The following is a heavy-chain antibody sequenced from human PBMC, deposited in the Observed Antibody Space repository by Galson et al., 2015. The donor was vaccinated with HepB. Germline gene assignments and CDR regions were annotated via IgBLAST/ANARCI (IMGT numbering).Heavy chain of an antibody. Sequence: SLRLSCAVSGFTFSNAWMSWVRQAPGKGLEWVGLIKSKTDAGTTDYAVPVKGRFSISRDDSKNTLYLQMNSLKTEDTAVYYCTTGTSATIDYYYYYYMDVWGKGTTVTVSS. J-gene: IGHJ6*03. D-gene: IGHD5-12*01. V-gene: IGHV3-15*01. CDR1: GFTFSNAW. CDR3: TTGTSATIDYYYYYYMDV. CDR2: IKSKTDAGTT.